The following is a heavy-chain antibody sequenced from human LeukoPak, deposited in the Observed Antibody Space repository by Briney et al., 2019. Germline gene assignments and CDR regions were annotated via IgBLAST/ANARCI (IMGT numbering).Heavy chain of an antibody. CDR2: IYYSGST. V-gene: IGHV4-39*07. Sequence: SETLSLTCAVSGGSISSSSYYWGWIRQPPGKGLEWIGSIYYSGSTYYNPSLKSRVTISVDTSKNQFSLKLSSVTAADTAVYYCATVVAAAGKYYFDYWGQGTLVTVSS. CDR3: ATVVAAAGKYYFDY. J-gene: IGHJ4*02. CDR1: GGSISSSSYY. D-gene: IGHD6-13*01.